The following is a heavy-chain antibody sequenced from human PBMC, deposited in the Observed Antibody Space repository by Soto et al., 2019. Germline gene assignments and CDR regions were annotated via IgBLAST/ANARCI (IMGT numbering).Heavy chain of an antibody. CDR2: IIPIFGTA. V-gene: IGHV1-69*13. D-gene: IGHD3-22*01. CDR3: ARDNYYDSSGYYYGGTYYYYGMDV. J-gene: IGHJ6*02. Sequence: SVKVSCKASGGTFSSYAISWVRQAPGQGLEWMGGIIPIFGTANYAQKFQGRVTITADESTSTAYMELSSLRSEDTAVYYCARDNYYDSSGYYYGGTYYYYGMDVWGQGTTVTVSS. CDR1: GGTFSSYA.